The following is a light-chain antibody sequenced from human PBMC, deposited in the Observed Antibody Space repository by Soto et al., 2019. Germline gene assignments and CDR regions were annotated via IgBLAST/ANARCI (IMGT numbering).Light chain of an antibody. CDR2: DVN. CDR3: SSYTSSAPFYV. Sequence: QSALTQPASVSGSPGQSITISCTGASTDVDGYDYVSLYQQHPGQAPKLMIYDVNNRPSGVSYRFSGSKSGDTASLTISGLQAEDDADYYCSSYTSSAPFYVFGTGTKLTVL. V-gene: IGLV2-14*03. J-gene: IGLJ1*01. CDR1: STDVDGYDY.